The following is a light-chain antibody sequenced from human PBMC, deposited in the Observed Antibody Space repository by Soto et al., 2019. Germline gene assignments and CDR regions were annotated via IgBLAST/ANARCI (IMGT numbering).Light chain of an antibody. Sequence: ESLFTHYKVSLSFSPWERSALWCIASQSVSNSIAWYQQRPGQAPRLLIYGASNRATGIPARFSGSGSGTDFTLTITSLEPEDFAVYYCQQRSNWLPITFGQGTRLEI. CDR3: QQRSNWLPIT. CDR1: QSVSNS. J-gene: IGKJ5*01. V-gene: IGKV3-11*01. CDR2: GAS.